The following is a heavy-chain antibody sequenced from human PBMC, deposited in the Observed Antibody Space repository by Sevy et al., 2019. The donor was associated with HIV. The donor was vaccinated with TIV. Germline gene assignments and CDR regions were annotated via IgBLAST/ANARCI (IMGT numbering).Heavy chain of an antibody. J-gene: IGHJ4*02. CDR3: AREGCSKPHDY. V-gene: IGHV3-23*01. D-gene: IGHD3-10*02. CDR2: FSFGCGKI. Sequence: GGSLRLSCAASGFTFSSYAMCWVRQAPGKGLEWVSTFSFGCGKINYADSVKGRFTISRDNSKNTLYLQMHSLRAEDTAVYYCAREGCSKPHDYWGQRTLVTVSS. CDR1: GFTFSSYA.